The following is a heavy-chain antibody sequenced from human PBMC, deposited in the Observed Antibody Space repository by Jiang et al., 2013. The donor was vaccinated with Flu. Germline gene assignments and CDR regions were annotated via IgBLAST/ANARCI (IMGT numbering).Heavy chain of an antibody. D-gene: IGHD2-21*02. J-gene: IGHJ5*02. CDR2: IYFTGRI. V-gene: IGHV4-61*01. CDR1: GDSVRSGSYY. CDR3: ARAREDCGGDCPLGWFDP. Sequence: PGLVKPSETLSLTSTVSGDSVRSGSYYWSWIRQPPGKGLEWIGHIYFTGRIKYNPSLKSRVTISLDTSENQFSLRLSSVTTADTAVYYCARAREDCGGDCPLGWFDPWGQGTLVTVSS.